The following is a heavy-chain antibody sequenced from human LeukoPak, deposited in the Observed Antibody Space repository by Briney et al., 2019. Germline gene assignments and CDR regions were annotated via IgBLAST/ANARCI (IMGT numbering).Heavy chain of an antibody. Sequence: SVKVSCTASGGTFSIYAISWVRQAPGQGLEWMGGIISIFGTANYAQKFQGRVTITADESTSTAYMELSSLRSEDTAVYYCARGWMGGSYYVDTPWIFDYWGQGTLVTVSS. CDR2: IISIFGTA. D-gene: IGHD1-26*01. CDR1: GGTFSIYA. CDR3: ARGWMGGSYYVDTPWIFDY. V-gene: IGHV1-69*13. J-gene: IGHJ4*02.